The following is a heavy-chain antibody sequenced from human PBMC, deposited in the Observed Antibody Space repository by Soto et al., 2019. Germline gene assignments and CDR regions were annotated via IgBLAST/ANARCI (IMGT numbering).Heavy chain of an antibody. D-gene: IGHD2-2*01. CDR1: GFTFTRYS. J-gene: IGHJ6*02. CDR3: EVVPAAIPYGMDV. V-gene: IGHV3-21*01. CDR2: ISSTTNYI. Sequence: LRLSCAASGFTFTRYSMNWVRQAPGKGLEWVSSISSTTNYIYYADSVKGRFTISRDNAKNSLYLQMNSLRAEDTAVYYCEVVPAAIPYGMDVWGQGTTVTVSS.